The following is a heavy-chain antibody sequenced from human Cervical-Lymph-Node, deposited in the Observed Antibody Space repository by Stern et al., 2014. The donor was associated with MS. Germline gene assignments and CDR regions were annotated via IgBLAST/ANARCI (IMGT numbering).Heavy chain of an antibody. CDR1: GFLLNTVGMG. CDR2: IYWDDEK. D-gene: IGHD3-9*01. J-gene: IGHJ4*02. V-gene: IGHV2-5*02. CDR3: VRKPVTYDAGYFFDY. Sequence: QITLKESGPTLMKPTQTLTLTCSFSGFLLNTVGMGVGWVRQPPGKAVEWLALIYWDDEKSYSPSLRSRLTITQDTSTNQVILKVTNMDPVDTATYYCVRKPVTYDAGYFFDYWGPGNLVTVSS.